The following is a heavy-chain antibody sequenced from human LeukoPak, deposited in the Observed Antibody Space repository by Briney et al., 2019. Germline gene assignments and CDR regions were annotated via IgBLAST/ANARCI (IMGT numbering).Heavy chain of an antibody. CDR1: GFIFSSYS. V-gene: IGHV3-48*01. CDR3: ARLCDSGRGYYFDY. CDR2: ISSSSSTM. Sequence: GGSLRLSCAASGFIFSSYSMNWVRQAPGKGLEWVSYISSSSSTMYYADSVKGRFSISRDNAKNSLYLQMNSLRAEDTAVYYCARLCDSGRGYYFDYWGQGTLVTVSS. D-gene: IGHD6-25*01. J-gene: IGHJ4*02.